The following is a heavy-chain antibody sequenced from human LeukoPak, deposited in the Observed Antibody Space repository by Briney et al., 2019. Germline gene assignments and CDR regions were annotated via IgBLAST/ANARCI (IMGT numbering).Heavy chain of an antibody. CDR2: IKQDGSGK. J-gene: IGHJ3*02. D-gene: IGHD2-2*01. V-gene: IGHV3-7*01. Sequence: GGSLRLSCAASGFTFSTYWMSWVRQAPGKGLEWVANIKQDGSGKYYVDSVKGRFTISRDNAKNTLYLQMNSLRAEDTAVYYCARLRSSTSWDAFDIWGQGTMVTVSS. CDR1: GFTFSTYW. CDR3: ARLRSSTSWDAFDI.